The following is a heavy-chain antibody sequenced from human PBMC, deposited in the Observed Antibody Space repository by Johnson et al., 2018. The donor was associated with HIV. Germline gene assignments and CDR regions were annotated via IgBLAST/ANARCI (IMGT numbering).Heavy chain of an antibody. CDR2: IYSGGGS. CDR3: ATYNFWSSYAFDI. D-gene: IGHD3-3*01. J-gene: IGHJ3*02. V-gene: IGHV3-66*01. CDR1: GFTFSSYW. Sequence: VQLVESGGGLVQPGGSLRLSCAASGFTFSSYWMSWVRQAPGKGLEWVSVIYSGGGSYYVDSVRGRFTISRDNSKRMLYLQMDSLTAEDTAVYYCATYNFWSSYAFDIWGQGTTVTVSS.